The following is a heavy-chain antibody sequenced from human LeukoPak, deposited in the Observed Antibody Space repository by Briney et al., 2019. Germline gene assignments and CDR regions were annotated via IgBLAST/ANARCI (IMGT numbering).Heavy chain of an antibody. D-gene: IGHD5-18*01. V-gene: IGHV1-8*01. CDR2: MNPNSGNT. J-gene: IGHJ4*02. CDR3: AKGYSYGYGGDY. CDR1: GYTFTSYD. Sequence: ASVKVSCKASGYTFTSYDINWVRQATGQGLEWMGWMNPNSGNTGYARKFQGRVTMTRNTSISTAYMELSSLRSEDTAVYYCAKGYSYGYGGDYWGQGTLVTVSS.